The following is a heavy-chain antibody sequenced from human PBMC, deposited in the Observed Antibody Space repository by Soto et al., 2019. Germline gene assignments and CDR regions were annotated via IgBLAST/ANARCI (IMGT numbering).Heavy chain of an antibody. CDR1: GGTFSSYA. CDR3: ARVLGYNSSWWRHTAFDI. CDR2: IIPIFGTA. D-gene: IGHD6-13*01. J-gene: IGHJ3*02. Sequence: SVKVSCKASGGTFSSYAISWVRQAPGQGLEWMGGIIPIFGTANYAQKFQGRVTITADESTTTAYMELRSLRSDDTAVYYCARVLGYNSSWWRHTAFDIWGQGTMVTVSS. V-gene: IGHV1-69*13.